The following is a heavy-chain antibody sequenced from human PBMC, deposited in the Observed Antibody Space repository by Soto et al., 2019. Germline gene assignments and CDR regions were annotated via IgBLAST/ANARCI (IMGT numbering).Heavy chain of an antibody. CDR1: GFTFGDYA. D-gene: IGHD3-22*01. CDR3: TRTAGYYDSSGYYSGYYYYGMDV. J-gene: IGHJ6*02. V-gene: IGHV3-49*04. CDR2: IISKAYGGTT. Sequence: GSLRLSCTASGFTFGDYAMSWVRQAPGKGLDWVGFIISKAYGGTTEYAASVKGRFTISRDDSKSIAYLQMNSLKTEDTAVFYCTRTAGYYDSSGYYSGYYYYGMDVWGRRTTVTVSS.